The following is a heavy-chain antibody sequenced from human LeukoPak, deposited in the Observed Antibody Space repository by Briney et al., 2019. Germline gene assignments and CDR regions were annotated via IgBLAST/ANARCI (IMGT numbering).Heavy chain of an antibody. J-gene: IGHJ6*03. D-gene: IGHD6-13*01. CDR1: GYTFTGYY. V-gene: IGHV1-2*02. CDR3: ARDFPEATYSSSWYSFYMDV. CDR2: INPNSGGT. Sequence: ASVKVSCKASGYTFTGYYMHWVRQAPGQGLEWMGWINPNSGGTNYAQKFQGRVTMTRDTSISTAYMELSRLRSDDTAVYYCARDFPEATYSSSWYSFYMDVWGKGTTVTISS.